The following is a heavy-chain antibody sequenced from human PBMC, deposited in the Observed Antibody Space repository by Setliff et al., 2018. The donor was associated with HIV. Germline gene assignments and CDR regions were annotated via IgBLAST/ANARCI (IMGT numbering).Heavy chain of an antibody. CDR2: IYYSGST. J-gene: IGHJ5*02. CDR1: GGSISSSSYY. CDR3: AGSIVVVTAAPLT. Sequence: SETLSLTCTVSGGSISSSSYYWGWIRQPPGKGLEWIGNIYYSGSTYYNPSLKSRVTISVDTSKNQFSLKLSSVTAADTAVYYCAGSIVVVTAAPLTWGQGTLVTV. D-gene: IGHD2-21*02. V-gene: IGHV4-39*01.